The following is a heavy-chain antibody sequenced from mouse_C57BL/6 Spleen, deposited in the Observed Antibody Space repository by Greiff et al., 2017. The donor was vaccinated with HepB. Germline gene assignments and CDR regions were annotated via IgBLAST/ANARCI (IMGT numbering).Heavy chain of an antibody. CDR1: GYSFTGYY. D-gene: IGHD1-2*01. CDR3: ARGPTAFDY. V-gene: IGHV1-42*01. Sequence: VQLKESGPELVKPGASVKISCKASGYSFTGYYMNWVKQSPEKSLEWIGEINPSTGGTTYNQKFKAKATLTVDKSSSTAYMQLKSLTSEDSAVYYCARGPTAFDYWGQGTTLTVSS. J-gene: IGHJ2*01. CDR2: INPSTGGT.